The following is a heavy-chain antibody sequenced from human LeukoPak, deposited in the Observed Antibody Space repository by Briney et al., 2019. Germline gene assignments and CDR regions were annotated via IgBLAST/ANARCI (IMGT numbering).Heavy chain of an antibody. J-gene: IGHJ4*02. CDR2: ISGSGGST. Sequence: GGSLRLSCAASGFTFSSYAMSWVRQAPGKGLEWVSAISGSGGSTYYADSVKGRFTISRDNAENSLYLQMNSLRAEDTAVYYCARDNTYDRSALRFLASYWGQGTLVTVSS. D-gene: IGHD3-3*01. CDR3: ARDNTYDRSALRFLASY. CDR1: GFTFSSYA. V-gene: IGHV3-23*01.